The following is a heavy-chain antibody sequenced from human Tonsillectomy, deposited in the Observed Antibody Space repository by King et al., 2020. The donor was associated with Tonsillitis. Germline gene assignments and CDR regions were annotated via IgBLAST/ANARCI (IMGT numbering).Heavy chain of an antibody. CDR2: IYWNDDK. D-gene: IGHD5-18*01. CDR3: AHRLLSDSGYSYGLDY. J-gene: IGHJ4*02. CDR1: GFSLSTSGVG. Sequence: ITLKESGPTLVKPTQTLTLTCTFSGFSLSTSGVGVGWIRQPPGKALGWLALIYWNDDKRYSPSLKSRLTITKDTSKNQVVLRMTNMDPVDTATYYCAHRLLSDSGYSYGLDYWGQGTLVTVSS. V-gene: IGHV2-5*01.